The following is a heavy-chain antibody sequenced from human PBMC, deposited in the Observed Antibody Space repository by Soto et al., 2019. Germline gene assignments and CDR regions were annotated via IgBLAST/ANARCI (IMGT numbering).Heavy chain of an antibody. D-gene: IGHD6-19*01. V-gene: IGHV4-59*01. CDR3: AQTTGWPGLDY. Sequence: QVQLQESGPGLVKPSETMSLTCSASGASIRRFYWNWIRHPPGKGLEWIGHIYNGESTNYNPSLKSRVTISVDTSKNQFSLKLTSVTAADTAVYYCAQTTGWPGLDYWSQGTLVTVSS. CDR1: GASIRRFY. J-gene: IGHJ4*02. CDR2: IYNGEST.